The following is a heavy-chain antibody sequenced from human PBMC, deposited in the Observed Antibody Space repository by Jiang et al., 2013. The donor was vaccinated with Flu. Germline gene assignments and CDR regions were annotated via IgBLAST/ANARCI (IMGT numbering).Heavy chain of an antibody. Sequence: GSGLVKPSGTLSLTCDVSGGSITTRSHWWSWVRQSPGKGLEWIGEINHSGTTNYNPSLRGRVTISVDKSKNQFSLKVTSMTAADTAFYYCALYCSGGSCYVSSFQTWGRGTLVSVSS. CDR2: INHSGTT. J-gene: IGHJ5*02. CDR1: GGSITTRSHW. D-gene: IGHD2-15*01. V-gene: IGHV4-4*02. CDR3: ALYCSGGSCYVSSFQT.